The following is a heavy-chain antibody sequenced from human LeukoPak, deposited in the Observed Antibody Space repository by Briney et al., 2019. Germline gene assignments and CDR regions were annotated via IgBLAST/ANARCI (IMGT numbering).Heavy chain of an antibody. J-gene: IGHJ4*02. CDR2: INHSGST. V-gene: IGHV4-34*01. D-gene: IGHD3-22*01. CDR3: ARVRKFPAYYYDSSGYYQRADYFDY. Sequence: PSETLSLTCAVYGGSFSGYYWSWLRQPPGKGLEWIGEINHSGSTNYNPSLKSRVTISVDTSKNQFSLKLSSVTAADTAVYYCARVRKFPAYYYDSSGYYQRADYFDYWGQGTLVTVSS. CDR1: GGSFSGYY.